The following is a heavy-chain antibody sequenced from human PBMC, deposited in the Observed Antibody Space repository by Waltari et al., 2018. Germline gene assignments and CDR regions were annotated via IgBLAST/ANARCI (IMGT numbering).Heavy chain of an antibody. J-gene: IGHJ4*02. D-gene: IGHD3-22*01. V-gene: IGHV4-39*07. CDR3: ASPAPYYYYSSGYQY. Sequence: QLQLQESGPGLVKPSETLSLTCTVSGGSISSSYYFWGWIRQPPGKGLEWIGSFYYSVSTYYSPSLKSRVTISADTSKNQFSLKLSSVTAADTAVYYCASPAPYYYYSSGYQYWGQGNLVTVSS. CDR1: GGSISSSYYF. CDR2: FYYSVST.